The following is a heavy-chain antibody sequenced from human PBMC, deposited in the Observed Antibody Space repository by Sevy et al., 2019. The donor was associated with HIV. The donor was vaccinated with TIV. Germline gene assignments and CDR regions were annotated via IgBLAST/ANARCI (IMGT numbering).Heavy chain of an antibody. CDR2: ISWNSDTI. Sequence: GGSLRLSCAASGFAFEDYAMHWVRQTPGKGLEWVSGISWNSDTIVYADSVKGRFTVSRDNARKSLFVHMNSLGPEDTAFYYCVRDSRAFDMIGVFTAFDFWGQGALVTVSS. J-gene: IGHJ4*02. V-gene: IGHV3-9*01. D-gene: IGHD3-10*01. CDR3: VRDSRAFDMIGVFTAFDF. CDR1: GFAFEDYA.